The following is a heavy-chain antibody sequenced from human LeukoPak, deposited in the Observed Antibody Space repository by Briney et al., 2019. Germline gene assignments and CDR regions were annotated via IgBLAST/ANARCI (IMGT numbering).Heavy chain of an antibody. CDR1: GFTISSSW. CDR2: ITRDGSST. D-gene: IGHD3-16*01. J-gene: IGHJ6*04. CDR3: ARDPGYESWSPFWGGMDV. Sequence: GGSLRLSCAASGFTISSSWMHWVRQALGKGLVWVSRITRDGSSTTYADSVKGRFTTSRDNAKNTLYLQMDSLRDDDTAVYYCARDPGYESWSPFWGGMDVWGNGTTVIVSS. V-gene: IGHV3-74*01.